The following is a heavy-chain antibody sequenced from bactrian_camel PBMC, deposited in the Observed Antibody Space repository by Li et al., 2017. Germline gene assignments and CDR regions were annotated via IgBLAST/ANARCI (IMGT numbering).Heavy chain of an antibody. CDR2: IYTDVSRS. V-gene: IGHV3S6*01. CDR1: RMTYY. CDR3: AAATRHLANIHVLSPLAPDH. J-gene: IGHJ4*01. Sequence: HVQLVESGGGSVQAGESLRLACKASRMTYYMAWFRQAPGKEREGIAGIYTDVSRSYYADSVKGRFTISQDTGENMLYLQMNSLQTEDTATYYCAAATRHLANIHVLSPLAPDHWGQGTQVTVS. D-gene: IGHD4*01.